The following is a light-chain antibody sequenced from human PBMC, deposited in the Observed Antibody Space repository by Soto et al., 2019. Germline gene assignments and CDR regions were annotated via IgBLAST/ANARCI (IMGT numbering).Light chain of an antibody. CDR2: EVS. CDR3: MQGTHWPWT. V-gene: IGKV2D-29*01. J-gene: IGKJ1*01. CDR1: QSLLHSGGKTY. Sequence: DIVMTQNPLSLSVTPGQPASISCKPSQSLLHSGGKTYLYWYLQKTGQPQQLLMYEVSNRFSGVPERFSGSGSGTDVTLKISRVEAEDVGVYYCMQGTHWPWTFGQGTKV.